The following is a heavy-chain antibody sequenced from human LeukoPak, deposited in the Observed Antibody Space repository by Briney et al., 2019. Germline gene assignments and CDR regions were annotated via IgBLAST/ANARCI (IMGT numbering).Heavy chain of an antibody. Sequence: PGGSLRLSCAASGXTFSSYEMNWVRQAPGKGLELVSYISSSGSTIYYADSVKGRFTISRDNAKNSLYLQMNSLRAEDTAVYYCAREYFYGSGSYYNGYWGQGALVTVSS. V-gene: IGHV3-48*03. J-gene: IGHJ4*02. CDR1: GXTFSSYE. CDR3: AREYFYGSGSYYNGY. CDR2: ISSSGSTI. D-gene: IGHD3-10*01.